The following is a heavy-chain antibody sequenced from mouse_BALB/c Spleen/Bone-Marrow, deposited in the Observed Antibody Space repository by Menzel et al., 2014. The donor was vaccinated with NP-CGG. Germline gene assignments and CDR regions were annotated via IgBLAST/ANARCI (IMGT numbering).Heavy chain of an antibody. V-gene: IGHV1-85*01. CDR3: ARNYKSAWFTY. J-gene: IGHJ3*01. CDR2: IFPGDGST. CDR1: DYTFTSSD. D-gene: IGHD2-12*01. Sequence: QVQPQQSGPELVKPGASVKLSCKASDYTFTSSDINWVRQGPEQGLEWMGWIFPGDGSTKYNEKFKGKATLTIDKSSSTAYMQLSRLTSEDSAVYFCARNYKSAWFTYWGQGTLVTVSA.